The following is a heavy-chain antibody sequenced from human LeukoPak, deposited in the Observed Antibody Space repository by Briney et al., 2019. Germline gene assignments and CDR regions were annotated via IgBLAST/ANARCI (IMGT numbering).Heavy chain of an antibody. D-gene: IGHD1-26*01. Sequence: GGSLRLSCAASGFTFSSYSMNWVRQAPGKGLEWVSYISSSSSTIYYADSVKGRFTISRDNAKNSLYLQMNSLRAEDTAVYYCARDTNRGFDYCGQGTLVTVSS. J-gene: IGHJ4*02. CDR2: ISSSSSTI. V-gene: IGHV3-48*01. CDR3: ARDTNRGFDY. CDR1: GFTFSSYS.